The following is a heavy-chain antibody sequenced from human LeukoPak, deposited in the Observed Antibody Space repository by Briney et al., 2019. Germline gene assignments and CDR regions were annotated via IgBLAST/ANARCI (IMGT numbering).Heavy chain of an antibody. CDR3: TRERDGRFFDY. J-gene: IGHJ4*02. Sequence: GGSLRLSCAVSGLTFRSYWMSWVRQAPGKGLEWVANINQEGSEKYFVDSVKGRFTISRDNAKNSLHLQLNTLRAEDTAVYYCTRERDGRFFDYWGQGTLVTVSS. V-gene: IGHV3-7*01. D-gene: IGHD5-24*01. CDR2: INQEGSEK. CDR1: GLTFRSYW.